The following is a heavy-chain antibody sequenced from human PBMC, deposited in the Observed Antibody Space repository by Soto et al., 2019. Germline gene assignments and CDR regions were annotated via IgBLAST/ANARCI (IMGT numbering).Heavy chain of an antibody. Sequence: SETLSLTCAVYGGSFSGYYWSWIRQPPGKGLEWIGEINHSGSTNYNPSLKSRVTISVDTSKNQFSLKLSSVTAADTAVYYCARHAYGGFNWFDPWGQVTLVIV. CDR1: GGSFSGYY. V-gene: IGHV4-34*01. CDR2: INHSGST. CDR3: ARHAYGGFNWFDP. J-gene: IGHJ5*02. D-gene: IGHD4-17*01.